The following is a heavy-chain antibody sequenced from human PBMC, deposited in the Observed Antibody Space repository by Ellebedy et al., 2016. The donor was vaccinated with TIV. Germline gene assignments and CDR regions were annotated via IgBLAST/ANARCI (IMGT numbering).Heavy chain of an antibody. Sequence: SGPTLVKPTHTLTLTCTFSGFSLSTSGVGVGWIRQPPRTALEWLALISSDDDKRYSPSLKSRLTITKDTSKNQVVLTMTNMDPVDTATYYCAHRYCSGGTCYSDAFDIWGQGTMVTVSS. CDR2: ISSDDDK. D-gene: IGHD2-15*01. J-gene: IGHJ3*02. CDR3: AHRYCSGGTCYSDAFDI. V-gene: IGHV2-5*02. CDR1: GFSLSTSGVG.